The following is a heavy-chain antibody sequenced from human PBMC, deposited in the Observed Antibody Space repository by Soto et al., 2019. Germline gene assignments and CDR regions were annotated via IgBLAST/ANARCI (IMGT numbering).Heavy chain of an antibody. V-gene: IGHV4-34*01. CDR1: GGSFSGYY. J-gene: IGHJ4*02. D-gene: IGHD2-2*01. Sequence: SETLSLTCAVYGGSFSGYYWSWIRQPPGKGLEWIGEINHSGSTNYNPSLKSRVTISVDTSKNQFSLKLSSVTAADTAVYYCAREPRWGRRLLGYCSSTSCRGYFDYWGQGTLVTVS. CDR2: INHSGST. CDR3: AREPRWGRRLLGYCSSTSCRGYFDY.